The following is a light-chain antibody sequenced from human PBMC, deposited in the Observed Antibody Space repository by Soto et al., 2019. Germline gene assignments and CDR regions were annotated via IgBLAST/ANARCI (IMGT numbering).Light chain of an antibody. V-gene: IGKV1-5*01. Sequence: DIQLTQSASTLSASFGDRVTITCRASQSISSCLAWYQQIPGKAPKLLRYDASSLESGVPSRFSGSGYGTEFNLTISSLQTDDFATYDCQHYNSYSEAFGQGTKVDIK. CDR1: QSISSC. CDR2: DAS. J-gene: IGKJ1*01. CDR3: QHYNSYSEA.